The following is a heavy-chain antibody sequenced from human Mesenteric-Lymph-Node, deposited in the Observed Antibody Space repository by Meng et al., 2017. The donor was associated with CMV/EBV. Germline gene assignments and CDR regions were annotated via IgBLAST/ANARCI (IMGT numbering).Heavy chain of an antibody. V-gene: IGHV4-4*02. Sequence: DASISSSNWWAWVRQPPGKGLEWIGEIHHSGSTNRNPSLKSQVTISLDKSKNQFSLKLTSVTAADTAVYYCARTYCSSSSCFYFDHWGQGTLVTVSS. J-gene: IGHJ4*02. CDR1: DASISSSNW. CDR3: ARTYCSSSSCFYFDH. CDR2: IHHSGST. D-gene: IGHD2-15*01.